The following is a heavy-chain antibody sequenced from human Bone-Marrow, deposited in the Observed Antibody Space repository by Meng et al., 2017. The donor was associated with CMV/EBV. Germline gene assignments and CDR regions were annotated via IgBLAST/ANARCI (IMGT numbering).Heavy chain of an antibody. D-gene: IGHD6-19*01. CDR2: ISSSSSYI. V-gene: IGHV3-21*01. Sequence: GESLKISCAASGFTFSDYYMNWVRQAPGKGLEWVSSISSSSSYIYYADSVKGRFTISRDNAKNSLYLQMNSLRAEDTAVYYCARDRGAVAAYGMDVWGQGTTVTVS. J-gene: IGHJ6*02. CDR1: GFTFSDYY. CDR3: ARDRGAVAAYGMDV.